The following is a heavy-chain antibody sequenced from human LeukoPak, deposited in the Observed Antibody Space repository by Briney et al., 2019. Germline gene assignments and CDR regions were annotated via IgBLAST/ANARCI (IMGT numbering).Heavy chain of an antibody. D-gene: IGHD3-22*01. CDR1: GFTFSSNY. CDR2: IYSGGST. CDR3: AMYYYDSSGYYYADAFDI. V-gene: IGHV3-66*01. Sequence: GGSLRLSCAASGFTFSSNYMSWVRQAPGKGLEWVSVIYSGGSTYYADSVKGRFTISRDNSKNTLYLQMNSLRAEDTAVYYCAMYYYDSSGYYYADAFDIWGQGTMVTVSS. J-gene: IGHJ3*02.